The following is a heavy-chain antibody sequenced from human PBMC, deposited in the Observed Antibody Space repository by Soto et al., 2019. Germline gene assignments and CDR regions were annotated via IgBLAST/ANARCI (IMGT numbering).Heavy chain of an antibody. J-gene: IGHJ4*02. V-gene: IGHV4-34*01. CDR2: INHSGST. CDR3: ARGGYVGYSSSWYDY. Sequence: SETLSLTCAVYGGSFSGYYWSWIRQPPGKGLEWIGEINHSGSTNYNPSLKSRVTISVDTSKNQFSLKLSSVTAADTAVYYCARGGYVGYSSSWYDYWGQGTLVTVSS. CDR1: GGSFSGYY. D-gene: IGHD6-13*01.